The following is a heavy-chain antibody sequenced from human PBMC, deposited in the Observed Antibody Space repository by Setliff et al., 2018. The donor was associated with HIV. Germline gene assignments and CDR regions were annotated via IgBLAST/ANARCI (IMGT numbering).Heavy chain of an antibody. Sequence: PGGSLRLSCAASGFTLSTYTMNWVRQAPGKGLEWISSISSNIIYIYYADSVRGRFTISRDNAKNSLYLQMNSLRVEDTAVYYCARVMVRGVEYYVDVWGKGTTVTVSS. CDR2: ISSNIIYI. V-gene: IGHV3-21*01. CDR1: GFTLSTYT. D-gene: IGHD3-10*01. CDR3: ARVMVRGVEYYVDV. J-gene: IGHJ6*04.